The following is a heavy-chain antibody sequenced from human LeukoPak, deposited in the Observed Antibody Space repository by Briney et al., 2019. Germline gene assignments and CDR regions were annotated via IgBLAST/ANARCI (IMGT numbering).Heavy chain of an antibody. CDR1: GFTFSSYA. J-gene: IGHJ4*02. CDR2: ISGSGGNT. D-gene: IGHD4-17*01. CDR3: LHPAYGY. V-gene: IGHV3-23*01. Sequence: PGGSLRLSCTASGFTFSSYAMSWVRQAPGKGLEWVSLISGSGGNTYYADSVKGRFTISRDNSKQTLYLQMNSLRADDTAAYYCLHPAYGYWGQGTLVTVSS.